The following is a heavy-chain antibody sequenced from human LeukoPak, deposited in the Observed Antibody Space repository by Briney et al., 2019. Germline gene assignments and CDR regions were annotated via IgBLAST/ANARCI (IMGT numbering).Heavy chain of an antibody. CDR2: ISGSGGST. CDR3: AKDSSSWYGTGEYYYYYCGMDV. D-gene: IGHD6-13*01. Sequence: GGSLRLSCAASGFTLSSYAMSWVRQAPGKGLEWVSAISGSGGSTYYADSVKGRFTISRDNSKNTLYLQMNSLRAEDTAVYYCAKDSSSWYGTGEYYYYYCGMDVWGQGTTVIVSS. CDR1: GFTLSSYA. V-gene: IGHV3-23*01. J-gene: IGHJ6*02.